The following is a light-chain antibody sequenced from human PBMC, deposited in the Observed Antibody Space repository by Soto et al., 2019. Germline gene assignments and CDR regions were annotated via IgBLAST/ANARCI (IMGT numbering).Light chain of an antibody. Sequence: IQLTQSPSSLSASVGDRVTVTCRASDDITNYLAWYQQKAGKAPKLLIYDASTLYSGVPSRFRGSGSGTDFILTISGLQPEDFAVYYCHQRSNGPLTFGQGTRWIS. CDR1: DDITNY. J-gene: IGKJ1*01. CDR2: DAS. CDR3: HQRSNGPLT. V-gene: IGKV1-9*01.